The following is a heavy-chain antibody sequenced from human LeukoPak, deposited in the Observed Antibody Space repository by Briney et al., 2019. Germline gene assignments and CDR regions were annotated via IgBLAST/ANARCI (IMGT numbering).Heavy chain of an antibody. CDR2: MNPNSGNT. V-gene: IGHV1-8*01. Sequence: ASVKVSCKASGYTFTSYDINWVRRATGQGLEWMGWMNPNSGNTGYAQKFQGRVTITADKSTSTAYMELSSLRSEDTAVYYCASDSGDGYKSYYYYYMDVWGKGTTVTISS. D-gene: IGHD5-24*01. CDR1: GYTFTSYD. J-gene: IGHJ6*03. CDR3: ASDSGDGYKSYYYYYMDV.